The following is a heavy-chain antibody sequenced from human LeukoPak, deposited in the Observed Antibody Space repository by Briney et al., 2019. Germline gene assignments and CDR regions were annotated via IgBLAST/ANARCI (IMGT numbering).Heavy chain of an antibody. Sequence: SETLSLTCTVSGGSISGYYCSWVRQPPGKEMEWIGYVYSSGNTNYNPSLKSRVTLSVDTSKNQFSLQLVSVTAADTAVYYCASGDYYYDSSGHAFDIWGQGTMVTVSS. CDR1: GGSISGYY. CDR2: VYSSGNT. J-gene: IGHJ3*02. D-gene: IGHD3-22*01. CDR3: ASGDYYYDSSGHAFDI. V-gene: IGHV4-59*08.